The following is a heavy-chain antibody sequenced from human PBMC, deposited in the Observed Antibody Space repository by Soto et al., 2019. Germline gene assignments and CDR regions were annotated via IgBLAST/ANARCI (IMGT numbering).Heavy chain of an antibody. D-gene: IGHD2-8*01. Sequence: QVQLQQWGAGLLKPSETLSLTCAVYGGSFSGYYWSWIRQPPGKGLEWIGEINHSGSTNYNPSLKRRVTISVDTSKNQFSLKLSSVTAADTAVYYCARVPPELRYCTNGVCYKGPFYYYYYMDVWGKGTTVTVSS. CDR3: ARVPPELRYCTNGVCYKGPFYYYYYMDV. V-gene: IGHV4-34*01. CDR1: GGSFSGYY. CDR2: INHSGST. J-gene: IGHJ6*03.